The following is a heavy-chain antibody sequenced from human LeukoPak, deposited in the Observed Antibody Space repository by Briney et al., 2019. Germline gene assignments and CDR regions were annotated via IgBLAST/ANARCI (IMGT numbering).Heavy chain of an antibody. Sequence: PSETLSLTCTVSGGSISSSTYYWGWIRQPPGKGLEWIGGVYYSGSTYYNPSLKSRVTISVDTSKNQFSLKLSSVTAADTAVYYCARRASSIAARRGFDYWGQGTLVTVSS. CDR3: ARRASSIAARRGFDY. J-gene: IGHJ4*02. D-gene: IGHD6-6*01. V-gene: IGHV4-39*01. CDR1: GGSISSSTYY. CDR2: VYYSGST.